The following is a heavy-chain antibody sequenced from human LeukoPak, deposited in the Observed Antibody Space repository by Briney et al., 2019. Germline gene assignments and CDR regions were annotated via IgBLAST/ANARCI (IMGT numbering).Heavy chain of an antibody. D-gene: IGHD6-13*01. Sequence: ASVKVSCKASGGTFSSYAISWVRRAPGQGLEWMGRIIPIFGTANYAQKFQGRVTITTDESTSTAYMELSSLRSEDTAVYYCARELSSSWYPVRWFDPWGQGTLVTVSS. CDR1: GGTFSSYA. CDR3: ARELSSSWYPVRWFDP. J-gene: IGHJ5*02. V-gene: IGHV1-69*05. CDR2: IIPIFGTA.